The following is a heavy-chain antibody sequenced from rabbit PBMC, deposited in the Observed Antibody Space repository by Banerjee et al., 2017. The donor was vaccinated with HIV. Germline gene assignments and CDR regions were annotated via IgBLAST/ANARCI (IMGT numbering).Heavy chain of an antibody. D-gene: IGHD6-1*01. J-gene: IGHJ6*01. CDR1: GFSFSSSGY. CDR2: IYNGDGSI. V-gene: IGHV1S40*01. Sequence: QLLEESGGDLVKPGASLTLTCTASGFSFSSSGYMCWVRQAPGKGLEWIACIYNGDGSIYYASWVNGRFTISKTSSTTVDPKMTSLTAADTATYFCGRGGGGGDGCDLWGQGTLVTVS. CDR3: GRGGGGGDGCDL.